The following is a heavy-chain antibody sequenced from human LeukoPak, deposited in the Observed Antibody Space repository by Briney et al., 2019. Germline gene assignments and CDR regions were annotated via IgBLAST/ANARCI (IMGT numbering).Heavy chain of an antibody. Sequence: PGGSPRLSCTASGFTFSSYWMSWVRQTPEKGLEWVANIKQDGSEKVYVDSVKGRFTISRDNAKSSLYLQMNSLRAEDTAVYYCARDPYSSSWSYGMDVWGQGTTVTVSS. D-gene: IGHD6-13*01. CDR1: GFTFSSYW. CDR2: IKQDGSEK. V-gene: IGHV3-7*05. J-gene: IGHJ6*02. CDR3: ARDPYSSSWSYGMDV.